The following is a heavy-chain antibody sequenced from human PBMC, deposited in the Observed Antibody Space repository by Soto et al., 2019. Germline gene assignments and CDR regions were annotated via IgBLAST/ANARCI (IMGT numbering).Heavy chain of an antibody. V-gene: IGHV4-59*01. D-gene: IGHD5-18*01. CDR2: IYYSGST. CDR3: ARDGDTAMGPNWFDP. Sequence: ETLSLTCTVSGGSISSYYWSWIRQPPGKGLEWIGYIYYSGSTNYNPSLKSRVTISVDTSKNQFSLKLSSVTAADTAVYYCARDGDTAMGPNWFDPWGQGTLVTVSS. J-gene: IGHJ5*02. CDR1: GGSISSYY.